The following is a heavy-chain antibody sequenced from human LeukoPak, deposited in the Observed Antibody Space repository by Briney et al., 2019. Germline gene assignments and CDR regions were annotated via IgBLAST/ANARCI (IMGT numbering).Heavy chain of an antibody. J-gene: IGHJ6*03. CDR3: AREPYDFWSGYYYYMDV. D-gene: IGHD3-3*01. Sequence: GGSLRLSCAASGFTFSSYAMSWVRQAPGKGLEWVSAISGSGGSTYYADSVKGRFTISRDNAKNTLYLQMNSLRAEDTAVYYCAREPYDFWSGYYYYMDVWGKGTTVTVSS. CDR1: GFTFSSYA. V-gene: IGHV3-23*01. CDR2: ISGSGGST.